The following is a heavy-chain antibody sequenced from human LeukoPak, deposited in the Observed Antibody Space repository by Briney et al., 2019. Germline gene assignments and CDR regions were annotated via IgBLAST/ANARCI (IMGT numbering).Heavy chain of an antibody. CDR1: GFTFSSYW. Sequence: GGSLRLSCAASGFTFSSYWMSWVRQAPGKGLEWVANIKQDGSEKYYVDSVKGRFTISRDNAKNSLYLQMNSLRAEDTAVYYCGIAARHTGFAYWGQGTLVTVSP. CDR3: GIAARHTGFAY. V-gene: IGHV3-7*01. D-gene: IGHD6-6*01. CDR2: IKQDGSEK. J-gene: IGHJ4*02.